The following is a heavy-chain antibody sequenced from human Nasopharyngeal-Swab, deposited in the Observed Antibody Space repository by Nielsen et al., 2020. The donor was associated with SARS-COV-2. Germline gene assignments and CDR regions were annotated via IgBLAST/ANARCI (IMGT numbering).Heavy chain of an antibody. CDR3: ATHNDYRFEN. CDR2: ISIIGDQT. CDR1: GFTFSTAA. Sequence: GESLKISCVVSGFTFSTAAMSWVRQAPGQGLEYVSGISIIGDQTYYADSVEGRFTISRDDAMNSLYLQMTSLRAEDTAVYYCATHNDYRFENWGQGTLVSVSS. D-gene: IGHD4-11*01. J-gene: IGHJ4*02. V-gene: IGHV3-21*04.